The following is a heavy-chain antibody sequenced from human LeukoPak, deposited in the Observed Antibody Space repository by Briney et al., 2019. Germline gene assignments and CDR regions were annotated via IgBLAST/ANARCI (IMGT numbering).Heavy chain of an antibody. V-gene: IGHV3-30-3*01. J-gene: IGHJ4*02. CDR3: ARDTSGGYSFDY. Sequence: GRSLGLSCAASGFTFSSYAMHWVRQAPGKGLEWVAVISYDGSNKYYADSVKGRFTISRDNSKNTLYLQMNSLRAEDTAVYYCARDTSGGYSFDYWGQGTLVTVSS. CDR2: ISYDGSNK. CDR1: GFTFSSYA. D-gene: IGHD6-13*01.